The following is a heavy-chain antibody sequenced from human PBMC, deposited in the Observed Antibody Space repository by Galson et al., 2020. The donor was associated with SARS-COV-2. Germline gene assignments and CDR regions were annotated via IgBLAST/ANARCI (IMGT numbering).Heavy chain of an antibody. J-gene: IGHJ4*02. CDR1: GFTFSNYW. CDR2: IKQDGTKR. Sequence: QLGESLKISCAASGFTFSNYWMPWVRQAPGKGLEWVANIKQDGTKRQYVDSVKGRFTISRDNAKNSVYLQMNNLRTEDTATYYCVSIRVTTFSDLDHWGQGTLVTVSS. CDR3: VSIRVTTFSDLDH. V-gene: IGHV3-7*02. D-gene: IGHD4-17*01.